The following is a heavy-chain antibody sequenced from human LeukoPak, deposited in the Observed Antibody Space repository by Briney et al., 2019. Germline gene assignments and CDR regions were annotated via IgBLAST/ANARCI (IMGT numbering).Heavy chain of an antibody. V-gene: IGHV4-34*01. Sequence: RSETLSLTCAVYGGSFSGYYWSWVRHPPGKGLEWVGEINHSGSTNYNPSLKSRVTISVDTSKNQFSLKLSSVTAADTAVYYCASGGVARLVTYYYYGMDVWGQGTTVTVSS. CDR2: INHSGST. CDR3: ASGGVARLVTYYYYGMDV. D-gene: IGHD3-9*01. CDR1: GGSFSGYY. J-gene: IGHJ6*02.